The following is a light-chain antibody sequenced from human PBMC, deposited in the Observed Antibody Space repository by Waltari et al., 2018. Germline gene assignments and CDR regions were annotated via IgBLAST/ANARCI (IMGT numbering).Light chain of an antibody. CDR1: SSNIGNNP. CDR2: SNN. CDR3: ATWDDNLTGVV. J-gene: IGLJ2*01. V-gene: IGLV1-44*01. Sequence: QPVLTQPPSASGTPAQRVTISCTGSSSNIGNNPLNWYHQHPGTAPKLLIYSNNQRPSGVPDRFSGSKSDTSASLTISGLQSEDEADYYCATWDDNLTGVVFGGGTKLTV.